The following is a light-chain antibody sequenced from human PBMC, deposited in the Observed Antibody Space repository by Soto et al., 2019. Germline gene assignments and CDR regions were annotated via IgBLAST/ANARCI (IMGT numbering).Light chain of an antibody. Sequence: IPVAQSPSSLSAAVGDRVTITCRASHDIAIYLAWYQQKPGEAPKLLIYAASTSYGGVPSRFSGSGSGTNFALTITSLQAEDFATYYCQQLGMYPYSSGGGTK. CDR2: AAS. J-gene: IGKJ2*03. CDR3: QQLGMYPYS. V-gene: IGKV1-9*01. CDR1: HDIAIY.